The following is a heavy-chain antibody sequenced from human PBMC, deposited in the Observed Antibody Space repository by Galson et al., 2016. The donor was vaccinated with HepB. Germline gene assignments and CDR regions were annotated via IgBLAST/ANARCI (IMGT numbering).Heavy chain of an antibody. J-gene: IGHJ6*02. CDR3: AKDRLAYYYYYYGMDV. Sequence: SLRLSCAASGFTFSTYGMHWVRQAPGKGLEWVAVISYDGSNKYYAGSVKGRFTISRDNSKSTLYLQMNRMRAEDTTVYYCAKDRLAYYYYYYGMDVWGQGTTVTVSS. D-gene: IGHD6-19*01. CDR1: GFTFSTYG. CDR2: ISYDGSNK. V-gene: IGHV3-30*18.